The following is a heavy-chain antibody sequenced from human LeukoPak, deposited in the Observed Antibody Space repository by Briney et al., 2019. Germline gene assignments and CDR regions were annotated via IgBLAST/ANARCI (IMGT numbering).Heavy chain of an antibody. CDR2: IYYSGST. Sequence: SETLSLTCTVSGGSISSYYWSWIRQPPGKGLEWLGYIYYSGSTNYNPSLKSRVTISVDTSKNQFSLKLSSVTAADTAVYYCARQGYSSGFYYFDYWGQGTLVTVSS. D-gene: IGHD6-19*01. CDR3: ARQGYSSGFYYFDY. V-gene: IGHV4-59*01. J-gene: IGHJ4*02. CDR1: GGSISSYY.